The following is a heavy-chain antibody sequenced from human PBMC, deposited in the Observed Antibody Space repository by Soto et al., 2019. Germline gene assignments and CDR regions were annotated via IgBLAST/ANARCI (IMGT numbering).Heavy chain of an antibody. CDR2: IYHSGST. D-gene: IGHD2-15*01. CDR1: GGSISSGGYS. CDR3: AKGGSCSGGSCYTAFDI. V-gene: IGHV4-30-2*01. Sequence: QLQLQESGSGLVKPSQTLSLTCAVSGGSISSGGYSWSWIRQPPGKGLEWIGYIYHSGSTYYNPSLKSRVTISVDRSKNQFSLKLSSVTAADTAVYYCAKGGSCSGGSCYTAFDIWGQGTMVTVSS. J-gene: IGHJ3*02.